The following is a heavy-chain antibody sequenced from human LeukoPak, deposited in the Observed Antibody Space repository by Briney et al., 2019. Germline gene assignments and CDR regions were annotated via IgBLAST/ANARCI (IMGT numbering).Heavy chain of an antibody. D-gene: IGHD2-2*02. CDR2: IIPIFGTA. V-gene: IGHV1-69*13. J-gene: IGHJ6*02. CDR1: GGTFSSYA. CDR3: ARDQDFIVVVPAAIRNYYYYGMDV. Sequence: ASVKVSCKASGGTFSSYAISWVRQASGQGLEWMGGIIPIFGTANYAQKFQGRVTITADESTSTAYMELSSLRSEDTAVYYCARDQDFIVVVPAAIRNYYYYGMDVWGQGTTVTVSS.